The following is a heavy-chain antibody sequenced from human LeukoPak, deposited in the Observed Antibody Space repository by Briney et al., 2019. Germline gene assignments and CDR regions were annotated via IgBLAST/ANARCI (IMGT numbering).Heavy chain of an antibody. J-gene: IGHJ6*03. CDR1: GYSISIGYY. D-gene: IGHD4-23*01. Sequence: SETLSLTCAVSGYSISIGYYWGWIRQLPGKGLEWIGSIFHSGSTYYNPSLKSRVTISVDTSKNQFSLKLSSVTAADTAVYYCARLYYGGITYYYYYMDVWGKGTTVTVSS. CDR2: IFHSGST. CDR3: ARLYYGGITYYYYYMDV. V-gene: IGHV4-38-2*01.